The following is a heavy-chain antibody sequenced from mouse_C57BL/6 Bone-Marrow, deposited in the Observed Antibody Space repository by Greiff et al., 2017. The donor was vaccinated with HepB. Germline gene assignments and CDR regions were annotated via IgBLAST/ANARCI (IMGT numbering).Heavy chain of an antibody. CDR2: IWSGGST. CDR1: GFSLTSYG. V-gene: IGHV2-4*01. J-gene: IGHJ4*01. Sequence: VNLVESGPGLVQPSQTLSITCTASGFSLTSYGVHWVRQPPGTGLEWLGVIWSGGSTDYNAAYISRLSFSKDNSKSQVFFKMNSLQADDTAIYYYARKTSYDDGYYAMDYWGQGTSVTVSS. D-gene: IGHD2-4*01. CDR3: ARKTSYDDGYYAMDY.